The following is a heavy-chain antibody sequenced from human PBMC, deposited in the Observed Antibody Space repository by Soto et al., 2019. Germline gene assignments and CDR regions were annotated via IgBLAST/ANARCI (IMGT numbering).Heavy chain of an antibody. CDR3: ECDRARYYDSSGYLDY. CDR1: GYTFTSYG. J-gene: IGHJ4*02. D-gene: IGHD3-22*01. V-gene: IGHV1-18*04. Sequence: QVQLVQSGAEVKKPGASVKVSCKASGYTFTSYGISWVRQAPGQGLEWMGWISAYNGNTNYAQKLQGRVTMTTDTSTSTAYMQLRSLRSDDTAVYYCECDRARYYDSSGYLDYGVQGTLFTVSS. CDR2: ISAYNGNT.